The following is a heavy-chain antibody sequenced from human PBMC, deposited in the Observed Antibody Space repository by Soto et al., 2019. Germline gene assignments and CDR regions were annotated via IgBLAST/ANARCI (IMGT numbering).Heavy chain of an antibody. CDR1: GGTFSSYA. Sequence: QVQLVQSGAEVKKPGSSVKVSCKASGGTFSSYAISWVRQAPGQGLEGMGGIIPIFGTANYAQKFQGRVTITADESTSTAYMELSSLRSEDTAVYYCASVYYYDSSGRNWYFDLWGRGTLVTVSS. J-gene: IGHJ2*01. V-gene: IGHV1-69*01. D-gene: IGHD3-22*01. CDR2: IIPIFGTA. CDR3: ASVYYYDSSGRNWYFDL.